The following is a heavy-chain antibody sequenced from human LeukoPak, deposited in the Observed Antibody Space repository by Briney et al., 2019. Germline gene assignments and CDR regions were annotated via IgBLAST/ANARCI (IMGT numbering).Heavy chain of an antibody. CDR3: AKGPINYDSSGYYSFDY. CDR2: ISWNSGSI. J-gene: IGHJ4*02. V-gene: IGHV3-9*01. D-gene: IGHD3-22*01. CDR1: GFTFDDYA. Sequence: GRSVRLSCAASGFTFDDYAMHWVRQDPGKGMGWVSGISWNSGSIGYADSVKGRFTISRDNAKNSLYLQMNSLRAEDTALYYCAKGPINYDSSGYYSFDYWGQGTLVTVSS.